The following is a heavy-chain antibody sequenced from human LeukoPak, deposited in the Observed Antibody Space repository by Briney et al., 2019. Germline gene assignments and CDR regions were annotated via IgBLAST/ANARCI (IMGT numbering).Heavy chain of an antibody. Sequence: SGTLSLTCGVSGGSISNTNWWTWVRQPPGKGLEWIGEVNLQGSTNYNPSLKSRVAISVDKSENHISLKLTSVTAADTAVYYCARARIDLITMVRGATAHAFDIWGQGTMVTVSS. CDR2: VNLQGST. V-gene: IGHV4-4*02. J-gene: IGHJ3*02. CDR1: GGSISNTNW. CDR3: ARARIDLITMVRGATAHAFDI. D-gene: IGHD3-10*01.